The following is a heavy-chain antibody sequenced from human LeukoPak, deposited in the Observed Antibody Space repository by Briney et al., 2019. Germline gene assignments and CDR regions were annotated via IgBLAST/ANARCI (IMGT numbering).Heavy chain of an antibody. CDR3: ARCDSSGYRYYFDY. CDR1: GGYISTSNYY. CDR2: IYASGST. Sequence: SETLSLTCTVSGGYISTSNYYWGWIRQSPGKGLEWIGRIYASGSTNYNPSLKSRATISVDTSKNQFSLKLSSVTAADTAVYYCARCDSSGYRYYFDYWGQGTLVTVSS. J-gene: IGHJ4*02. V-gene: IGHV4-61*05. D-gene: IGHD3-22*01.